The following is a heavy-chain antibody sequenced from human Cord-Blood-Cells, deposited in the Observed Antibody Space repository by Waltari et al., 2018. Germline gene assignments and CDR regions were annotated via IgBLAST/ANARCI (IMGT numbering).Heavy chain of an antibody. J-gene: IGHJ4*02. D-gene: IGHD7-27*01. V-gene: IGHV3-15*01. CDR1: GFTFSNAW. Sequence: EVQLVESGGGLVKPGGSLRLSCAASGFTFSNAWMSWVRQAPGKGLEWVGRIKSKTDGGTTDYAAPVKGRFTSSRDDSKNTLYLQMNSLKTEDTAVYYCTTEPSQANWGSRPGYWGQGTLVTVSS. CDR2: IKSKTDGGTT. CDR3: TTEPSQANWGSRPGY.